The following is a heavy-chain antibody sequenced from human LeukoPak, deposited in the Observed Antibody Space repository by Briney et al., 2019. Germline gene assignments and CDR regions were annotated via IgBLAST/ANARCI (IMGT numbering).Heavy chain of an antibody. CDR1: GFPFSSYA. CDR2: ISNSDDST. J-gene: IGHJ4*02. D-gene: IGHD6-19*01. V-gene: IGHV3-23*01. Sequence: PGGSLRLSCAASGFPFSSYAMSWVRQAPGKGLEWVSTISNSDDSTYYADSVKGRFTISRDNSENTLFLRMNSLRAEDTAVYYCAKDSGGFDYWGQGTLVTASS. CDR3: AKDSGGFDY.